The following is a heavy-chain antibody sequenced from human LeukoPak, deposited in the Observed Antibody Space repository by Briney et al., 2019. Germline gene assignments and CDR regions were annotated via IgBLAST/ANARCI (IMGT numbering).Heavy chain of an antibody. Sequence: SETLSLTCTVSGGSISSYYWSWIRQPPGKGLEWIGYIYYSGSTNYNPSLKSRVTISVDTSKNQFSLKLSSVTAADTAVYYCARDLGYCSSTSCYGYFDYWGQGTLVTVSS. V-gene: IGHV4-59*01. CDR3: ARDLGYCSSTSCYGYFDY. CDR2: IYYSGST. J-gene: IGHJ4*02. CDR1: GGSISSYY. D-gene: IGHD2-2*01.